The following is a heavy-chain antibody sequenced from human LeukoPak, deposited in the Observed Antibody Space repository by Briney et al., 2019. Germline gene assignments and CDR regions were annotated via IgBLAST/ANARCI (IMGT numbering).Heavy chain of an antibody. J-gene: IGHJ5*02. V-gene: IGHV4-4*07. CDR3: ARGDGSTLLRGVSRYGWLDP. CDR2: IFTTGST. D-gene: IGHD3-10*01. CDR1: GGSLSSYY. Sequence: PSETLSLTCSVSGGSLSSYYWTWILQPAGKGLEWIGRIFTTGSTNYNPSLMSRVTMSVDTSKNQFSLKMRSVTAAGTAVYYCARGDGSTLLRGVSRYGWLDPWGQGTLVTVSS.